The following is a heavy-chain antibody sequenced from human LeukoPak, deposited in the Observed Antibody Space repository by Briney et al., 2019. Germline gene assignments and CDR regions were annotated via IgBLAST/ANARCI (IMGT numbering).Heavy chain of an antibody. CDR2: IGTAGDT. D-gene: IGHD6-13*01. J-gene: IGHJ6*03. Sequence: GGSLRLSCAASGFTFSGYDMGWVSQATREGMEWVSAIGTAGDTYCRGSVKCRFTISRENAKNSLYLQMNSLRAGDTAVYCCAMGQLDYYYYMDVWGKGTTGTVSS. V-gene: IGHV3-13*04. CDR1: GFTFSGYD. CDR3: AMGQLDYYYYMDV.